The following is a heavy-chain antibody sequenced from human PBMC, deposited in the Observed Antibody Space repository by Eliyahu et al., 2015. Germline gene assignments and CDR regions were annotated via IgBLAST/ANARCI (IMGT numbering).Heavy chain of an antibody. CDR3: ARIRHYDILTGPFDY. CDR2: IDWDDDK. J-gene: IGHJ4*02. D-gene: IGHD3-9*01. CDR1: GFSLSTSGMC. V-gene: IGHV2-70*01. Sequence: QVTLRESGPALVKPTQTLTLTCTFSGFSLSTSGMCVSWIRQPPGKALEWLALIDWDDDKYYSTSLKTRLTISKDTSKNQVVLTMTNMDPVDTATYYCARIRHYDILTGPFDYWGQGTLVTVSS.